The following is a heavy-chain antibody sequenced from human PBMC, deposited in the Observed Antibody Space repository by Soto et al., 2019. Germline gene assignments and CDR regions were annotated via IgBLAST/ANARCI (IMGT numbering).Heavy chain of an antibody. V-gene: IGHV3-30*18. CDR3: AKGGRATVETPSAY. CDR2: ISYDGSNK. CDR1: GFTFSNYG. D-gene: IGHD2-15*01. J-gene: IGHJ4*02. Sequence: QVQLEESGGGVVQPGRSLRLSCAVSGFTFSNYGIHWVRQAPGKGLEWVAVISYDGSNKYYADSVQGRFTISRDNSKSTLYLHMNSLSGEETAVYYCAKGGRATVETPSAYWGQGTRVTVSS.